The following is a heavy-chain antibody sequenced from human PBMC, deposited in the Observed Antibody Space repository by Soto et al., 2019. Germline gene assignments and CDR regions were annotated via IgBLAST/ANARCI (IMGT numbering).Heavy chain of an antibody. D-gene: IGHD2-15*01. CDR2: ISAYNGNT. J-gene: IGHJ4*02. V-gene: IGHV1-18*01. Sequence: QVQLVQSGAEVKKPGASVKVSCKASGYTFTSYGISWVRQAPGQGLEWMGWISAYNGNTNYAQKLQARVTMTTDTSTSTGDMDQRSLRSEDTAVDDCAGGSVYCGGGSCSSYFDYWGQGTLVTVSS. CDR3: AGGSVYCGGGSCSSYFDY. CDR1: GYTFTSYG.